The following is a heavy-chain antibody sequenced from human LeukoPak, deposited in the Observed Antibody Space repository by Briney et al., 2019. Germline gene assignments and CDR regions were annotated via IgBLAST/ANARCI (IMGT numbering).Heavy chain of an antibody. CDR3: ANLLGGQAAAGTGAFDI. CDR1: GFTVSSNY. Sequence: GGSLILSCAASGFTVSSNYMSWVRQAPGKGLERVSVIYSGGSTYYADSVKGRFTISRDNSKNTLYLQMNSLRAEDTAVYYCANLLGGQAAAGTGAFDIWGQGTMVTVSS. V-gene: IGHV3-53*01. CDR2: IYSGGST. J-gene: IGHJ3*02. D-gene: IGHD6-13*01.